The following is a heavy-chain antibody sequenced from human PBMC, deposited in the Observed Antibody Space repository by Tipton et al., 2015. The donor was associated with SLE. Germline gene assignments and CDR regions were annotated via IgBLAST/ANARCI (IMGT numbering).Heavy chain of an antibody. CDR3: AREGNGWYRG. CDR1: GASISDYY. V-gene: IGHV4-59*01. Sequence: TLSLTCTVSGASISDYYWTWIRQFPGKGLEWIGYIDYSGSTNYNPPLKSRLTISGDTSKNQFSLHLTSVTAADTAVYYCAREGNGWYRGWGQGTLVTVSS. J-gene: IGHJ4*02. CDR2: IDYSGST. D-gene: IGHD6-19*01.